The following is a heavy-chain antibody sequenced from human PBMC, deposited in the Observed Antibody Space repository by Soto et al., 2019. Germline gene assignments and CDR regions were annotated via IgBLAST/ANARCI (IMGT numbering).Heavy chain of an antibody. CDR1: GFTFSSYA. CDR2: SSGSGGST. CDR3: AKNGGQDYYDSSGIDS. Sequence: HPGGSLRLSSASSGFTFSSYAMSWVRQAPGKELDWVSASSGSGGSTYYADSVKGPFTISRDNAKHTLFLQRYSVRDEDTAIYYCAKNGGQDYYDSSGIDSWGQGTLVTVSS. V-gene: IGHV3-23*01. D-gene: IGHD3-22*01. J-gene: IGHJ4*02.